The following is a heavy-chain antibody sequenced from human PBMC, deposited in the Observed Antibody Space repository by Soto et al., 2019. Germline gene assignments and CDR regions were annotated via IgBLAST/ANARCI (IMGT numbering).Heavy chain of an antibody. CDR3: ARSVTVTRCDY. CDR1: GFSFSADA. D-gene: IGHD4-17*01. Sequence: QVQLLESGGGVVQPGRSLRLSCAASGFSFSADAMHWVRQAPGKGLEWVAVISYDGSDKYYADSVKGRFTISRDNSKNTLYLQMDSLRTDDTAVYFCARSVTVTRCDYWGQGTLVTVSS. CDR2: ISYDGSDK. V-gene: IGHV3-30-3*01. J-gene: IGHJ4*02.